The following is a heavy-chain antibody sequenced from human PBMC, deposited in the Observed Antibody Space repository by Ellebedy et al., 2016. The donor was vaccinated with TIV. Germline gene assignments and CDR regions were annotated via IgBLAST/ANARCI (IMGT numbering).Heavy chain of an antibody. J-gene: IGHJ4*02. D-gene: IGHD3-10*01. CDR2: INPNSGDT. Sequence: AASVKVSCKASGYIFTAHFMHWVRQAPGQGLGWMGWINPNSGDTNYAQKFQGRVTMTRDTSIDTAYMEVSRLTSEETAVYYCALSSGCSLDYWGQGTLVTVSS. CDR1: GYIFTAHF. CDR3: ALSSGCSLDY. V-gene: IGHV1-2*02.